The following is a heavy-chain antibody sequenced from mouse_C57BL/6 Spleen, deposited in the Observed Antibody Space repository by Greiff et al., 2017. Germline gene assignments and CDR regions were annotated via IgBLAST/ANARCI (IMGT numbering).Heavy chain of an antibody. D-gene: IGHD2-3*01. J-gene: IGHJ4*01. Sequence: QVQLQQSGAELVKPGASVKISCKASGYAFSSYWMNWVKQRPGKGLEWIGQIYPGDGDTNYNGKFKGKATLTADKSSSTAYMQLSSLTSEDSAVYVCARSGYYYYAMDYWGQGTSVTVSA. V-gene: IGHV1-80*01. CDR3: ARSGYYYYAMDY. CDR1: GYAFSSYW. CDR2: IYPGDGDT.